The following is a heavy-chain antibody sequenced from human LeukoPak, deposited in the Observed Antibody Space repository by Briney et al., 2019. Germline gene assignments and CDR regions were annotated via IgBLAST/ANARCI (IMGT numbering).Heavy chain of an antibody. J-gene: IGHJ4*02. D-gene: IGHD5-12*01. V-gene: IGHV3-30*02. CDR2: IRYDGSNK. Sequence: PGGSLRLSCAASGFTFSSYGMHWVRQAPGKGLEWVAFIRYDGSNKYYVDSVKGRFTISRDNSKNTLYLQMNSLRAEDTAVYYCAKDLDIVATSHFDYWGQGTLVTVSS. CDR3: AKDLDIVATSHFDY. CDR1: GFTFSSYG.